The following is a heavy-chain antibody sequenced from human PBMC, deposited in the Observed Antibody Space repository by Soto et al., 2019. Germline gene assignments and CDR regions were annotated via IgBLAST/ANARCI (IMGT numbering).Heavy chain of an antibody. CDR1: GFSFKTYW. D-gene: IGHD1-20*01. V-gene: IGHV3-7*01. Sequence: GGSLRLSCEVSGFSFKTYWMSWVRQAPGKGLEWLANMNEDANTKYYVDSVKGRFTILGDSAGKSQFLKMASLRAEDTAVYFCAAYNTSRHAAFDIWGRGTLVT. CDR3: AAYNTSRHAAFDI. J-gene: IGHJ3*02. CDR2: MNEDANTK.